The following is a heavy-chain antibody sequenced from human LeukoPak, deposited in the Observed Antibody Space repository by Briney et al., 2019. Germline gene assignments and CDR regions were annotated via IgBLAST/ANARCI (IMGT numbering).Heavy chain of an antibody. Sequence: PGGSLRLSCAASGFTFDDYGLSWVRQVPGKGLEWVSGLNWNGASTGYADSVKGRFTISRDNSNNILYLQMNSLRAEDTAIYYCAKDRGSSGYYDIWHLDYWGQGTLVTVSP. CDR3: AKDRGSSGYYDIWHLDY. D-gene: IGHD3-22*01. J-gene: IGHJ4*02. V-gene: IGHV3-20*04. CDR2: LNWNGAST. CDR1: GFTFDDYG.